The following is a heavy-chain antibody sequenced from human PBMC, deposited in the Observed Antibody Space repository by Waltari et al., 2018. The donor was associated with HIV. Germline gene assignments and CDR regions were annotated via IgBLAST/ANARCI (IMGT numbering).Heavy chain of an antibody. Sequence: QVQLQESGPGLVKPSQTLSLTCTVSGGSISSGDYYWSWIRQPPGKGLEWIGYIYDSGSTYYNPSLKSRVTISVDTSKNQFSLKLSSVSAADTAVYYCARAGSVFGTSPYGMDVWGQGTTVTVSS. CDR3: ARAGSVFGTSPYGMDV. CDR1: GGSISSGDYY. V-gene: IGHV4-30-4*01. J-gene: IGHJ6*02. CDR2: IYDSGST. D-gene: IGHD2-2*01.